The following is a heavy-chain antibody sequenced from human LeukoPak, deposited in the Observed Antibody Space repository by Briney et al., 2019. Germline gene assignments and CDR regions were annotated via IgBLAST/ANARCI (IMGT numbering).Heavy chain of an antibody. CDR3: AKDTGSTSWYLGN. Sequence: GGSLRLSCAASGLTFDDYAMHWVRQAPGKGLEWVSGISWNSVSIAYADSVKGRFTISRDNAKNSLYLEMNSLRTDDTALYYCAKDTGSTSWYLGNWGQGTLVTVSS. J-gene: IGHJ4*02. CDR1: GLTFDDYA. CDR2: ISWNSVSI. D-gene: IGHD2-2*01. V-gene: IGHV3-9*01.